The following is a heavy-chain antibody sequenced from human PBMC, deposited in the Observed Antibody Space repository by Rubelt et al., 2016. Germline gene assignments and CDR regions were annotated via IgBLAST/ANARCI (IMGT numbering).Heavy chain of an antibody. CDR1: GFTFSSYA. J-gene: IGHJ6*04. Sequence: EVQLLESGGGLVQPGGSLRLSCAASGFTFSSYAMSWVRQAPGEGLVWVSRINSDGSSTSYADSVKGRFTISRDNAKTTLYLQMNSLRAEDTAVYYCTRMTVVTGSDVWGRGTTVTVSP. CDR3: TRMTVVTGSDV. D-gene: IGHD2-21*02. CDR2: INSDGSST. V-gene: IGHV3-74*02.